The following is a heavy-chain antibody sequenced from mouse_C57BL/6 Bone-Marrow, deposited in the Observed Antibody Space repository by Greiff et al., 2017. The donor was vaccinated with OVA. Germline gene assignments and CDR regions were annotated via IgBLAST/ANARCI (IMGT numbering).Heavy chain of an antibody. CDR2: IYPRSGNT. CDR3: ARSRTTVVATDAY. J-gene: IGHJ3*01. D-gene: IGHD1-1*01. Sequence: VQLVESGAELARPGASVKLSCKASGYTFTSYGISWVKQRTGQGLEWIGEIYPRSGNTYYNEKFKGKATLTADKSSSTAYMELRSLTSEDSAVYFCARSRTTVVATDAYWGQGTLVTVSA. V-gene: IGHV1-81*01. CDR1: GYTFTSYG.